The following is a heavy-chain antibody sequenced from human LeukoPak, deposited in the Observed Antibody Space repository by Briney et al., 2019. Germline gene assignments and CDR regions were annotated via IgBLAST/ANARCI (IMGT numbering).Heavy chain of an antibody. CDR3: ARGYSRSPNYYYYYGMDI. Sequence: SETLSLTCAVYGGSFSGNFWSWIRQPPGKGLEWTGEINHSGSTNYNPSLKSRVTISVDTSKNQFSLKLSSVAAADTAVYYCARGYSRSPNYYYYYGMDIWGQGTTVTVSS. D-gene: IGHD6-6*01. CDR1: GGSFSGNF. J-gene: IGHJ6*02. CDR2: INHSGST. V-gene: IGHV4-34*01.